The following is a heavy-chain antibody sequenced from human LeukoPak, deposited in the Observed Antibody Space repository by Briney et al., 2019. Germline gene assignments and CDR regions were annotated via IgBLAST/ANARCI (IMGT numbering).Heavy chain of an antibody. V-gene: IGHV1-2*02. CDR2: INPNSGGT. CDR1: GYTFTGYY. D-gene: IGHD4-17*01. J-gene: IGHJ4*02. Sequence: ASVTVSCKASGYTFTGYYMHWVRQAPGQGLEWMGWINPNSGGTNYAQKFQGRVTMTRDTSISTAYMELSRLRSDDTAVYYCARSNNDYGELDYWGQGTLVTVSS. CDR3: ARSNNDYGELDY.